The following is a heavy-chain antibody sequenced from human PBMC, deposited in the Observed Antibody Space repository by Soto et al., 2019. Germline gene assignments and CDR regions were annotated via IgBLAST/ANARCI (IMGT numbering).Heavy chain of an antibody. CDR1: GYTFTKYD. J-gene: IGHJ5*01. V-gene: IGHV1-8*01. CDR3: ARSDGHTFNWLDS. CDR2: MNPTSGNT. Sequence: QVQLVQSWAEVKTPGASVKVSCKASGYTFTKYDMNWVRQAPGQGLEWMGWMNPTSGNTGYAQKFQGRLTMTWDTAIGIAHMELSSLRNEDTAVYYCARSDGHTFNWLDSWGQGTLVTVSA. D-gene: IGHD2-2*02.